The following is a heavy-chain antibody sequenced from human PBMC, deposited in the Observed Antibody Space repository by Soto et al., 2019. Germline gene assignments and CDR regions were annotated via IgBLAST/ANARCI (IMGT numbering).Heavy chain of an antibody. CDR2: ISGSGDRT. J-gene: IGHJ6*02. D-gene: IGHD2-21*02. CDR3: ARDRAATKVVVPATAYYSYPLGV. V-gene: IGHV3-23*01. CDR1: GFTLSSYA. Sequence: GGSLRLSCAASGFTLSSYAMSWVRQAPGKGLEWVSSISGSGDRTYYADSVRGRFTISRDNSKNTLYLQMNSLRADDTAVFYCARDRAATKVVVPATAYYSYPLGVWGQGTTVTVS.